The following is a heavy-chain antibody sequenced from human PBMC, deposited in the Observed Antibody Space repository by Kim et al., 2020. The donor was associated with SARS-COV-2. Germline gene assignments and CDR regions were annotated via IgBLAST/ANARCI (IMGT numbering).Heavy chain of an antibody. J-gene: IGHJ4*02. V-gene: IGHV3-48*02. CDR1: GFTFSSYS. D-gene: IGHD3-22*01. Sequence: GGSLRLSCAASGFTFSSYSMNWVRQAPGKGLEWVSYISSSSSTIYYADSVKDRFTISRDNAKNSLYLQMNSLRDEDTAVYYCARDPSYYDSSGYYYVGCDYWGQGTLVTVSS. CDR3: ARDPSYYDSSGYYYVGCDY. CDR2: ISSSSSTI.